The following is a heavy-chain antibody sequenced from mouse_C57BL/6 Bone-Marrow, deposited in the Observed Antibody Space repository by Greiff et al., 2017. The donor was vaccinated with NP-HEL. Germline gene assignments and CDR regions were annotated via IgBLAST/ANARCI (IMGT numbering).Heavy chain of an antibody. J-gene: IGHJ3*01. CDR1: GFTFSDYY. V-gene: IGHV5-12*01. CDR3: ARHTGVAY. CDR2: ISNGGGST. Sequence: EVKLVESGGGLVQPGGSLKLSCAASGFTFSDYYMYWVRQTPEKRLEWVAYISNGGGSTYYPDTVKGRFTISRDNAKNTLYLQMSRLKSEDTAMYYCARHTGVAYWGQGTLVTVSA.